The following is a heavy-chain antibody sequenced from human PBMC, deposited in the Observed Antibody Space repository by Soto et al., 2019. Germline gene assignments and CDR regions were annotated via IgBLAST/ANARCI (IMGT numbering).Heavy chain of an antibody. CDR3: AKVFYYYDSSGYYYFNY. V-gene: IGHV3-23*01. Sequence: PGGSLRLSFAASGFTFSSYAVSWVRQAPGKGPEWIPSISGSGSTIYYADSVNGRFTISTDNSKNTLYLQMSSLRAEDTAVYYCAKVFYYYDSSGYYYFNYWGQGTLVTVSS. J-gene: IGHJ4*02. CDR1: GFTFSSYA. CDR2: ISGSGSTI. D-gene: IGHD3-22*01.